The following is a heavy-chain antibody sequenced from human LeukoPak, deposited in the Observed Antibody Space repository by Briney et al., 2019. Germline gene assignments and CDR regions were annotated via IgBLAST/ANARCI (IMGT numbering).Heavy chain of an antibody. J-gene: IGHJ6*02. CDR2: ISYDGSNK. D-gene: IGHD6-19*01. Sequence: PGRSLRLSCAASGFTFSSYAMHWVRQAPGKGLEWVAVISYDGSNKYYADSVKGRFTISRDNSKNTLYLQMNSLRAEDTAAYYCARAVAGPWDYYYGMDVWGQGTTVTVSS. CDR3: ARAVAGPWDYYYGMDV. V-gene: IGHV3-30-3*01. CDR1: GFTFSSYA.